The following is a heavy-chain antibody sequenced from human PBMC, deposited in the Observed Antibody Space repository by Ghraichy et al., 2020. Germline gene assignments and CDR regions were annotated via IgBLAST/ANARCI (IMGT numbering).Heavy chain of an antibody. CDR1: GGSISSYY. CDR2: IYYSGST. Sequence: SETLSLTCTVSGGSISSYYWSWIRQPPGKGLEWIGYIYYSGSTKYNPSLKSRVTISLDTSKNQFSLKLSSVTAADTAVYYCARQVLRYFDWHQRIHNWFDPWGQGTLVTVSS. D-gene: IGHD3-9*01. V-gene: IGHV4-59*01. J-gene: IGHJ5*02. CDR3: ARQVLRYFDWHQRIHNWFDP.